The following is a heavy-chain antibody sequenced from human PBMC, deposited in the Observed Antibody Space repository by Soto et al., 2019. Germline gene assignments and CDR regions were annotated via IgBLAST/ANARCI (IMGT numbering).Heavy chain of an antibody. J-gene: IGHJ6*02. V-gene: IGHV1-8*01. Sequence: QVQLVQSGAEVKKPGASVKVSCKASGYTFTSYDINWVRQATGQGLEWRGWMNPNSGNTGYAQKFQGRVTMTRNTSISTAYMELSSLRSEDTAVYYCARDLAARDYYYYGMDVWGQGTTVTVSS. D-gene: IGHD6-6*01. CDR1: GYTFTSYD. CDR3: ARDLAARDYYYYGMDV. CDR2: MNPNSGNT.